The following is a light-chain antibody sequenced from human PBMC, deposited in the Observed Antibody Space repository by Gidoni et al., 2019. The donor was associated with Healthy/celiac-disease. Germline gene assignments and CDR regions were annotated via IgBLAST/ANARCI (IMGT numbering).Light chain of an antibody. CDR1: QDSSNY. CDR3: QQYDNLPLT. V-gene: IGKV1-33*01. Sequence: DIQLPRSPSSLSASVGDRVTITCQASQDSSNYLNWYQQKPGKAPKLLIYDASNLETGVPSRFSGSGSGTDFTFTISSLQPEDIATYYCQQYDNLPLTFGGGTKVEIK. J-gene: IGKJ4*01. CDR2: DAS.